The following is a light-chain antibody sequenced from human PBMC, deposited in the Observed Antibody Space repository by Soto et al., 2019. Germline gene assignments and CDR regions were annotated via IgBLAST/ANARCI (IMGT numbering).Light chain of an antibody. V-gene: IGKV2-28*01. CDR3: MQALQTPIT. Sequence: DIVMTQSPLSLPVTPGEPASISCRSSQSLLHSNGYNYLDWYLQKPGQSPQLLIYLGSNRASGAHDRFSRSGSGTDFTLNISRVEAEDVGIYYCMQALQTPITFCSGTKVDIK. CDR1: QSLLHSNGYNY. J-gene: IGKJ3*01. CDR2: LGS.